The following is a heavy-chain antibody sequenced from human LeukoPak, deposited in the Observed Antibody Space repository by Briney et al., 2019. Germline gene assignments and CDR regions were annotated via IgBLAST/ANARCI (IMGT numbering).Heavy chain of an antibody. D-gene: IGHD3-10*01. CDR3: ARDRYCGSGSSSGMDV. J-gene: IGHJ6*02. Sequence: GGSLRLSCAASGFTFSSYSMNWVRQAPGKGLEWVSSISSSSSYIYYADSVKGRFTISRDNAKNSLYLQMNSLRAEDTAVYYCARDRYCGSGSSSGMDVWGQGTTVTVSS. V-gene: IGHV3-21*01. CDR1: GFTFSSYS. CDR2: ISSSSSYI.